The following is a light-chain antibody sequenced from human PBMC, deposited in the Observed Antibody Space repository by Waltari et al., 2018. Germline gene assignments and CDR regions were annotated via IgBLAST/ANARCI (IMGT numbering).Light chain of an antibody. CDR2: LSF. CDR1: QSLLHSDGYNY. J-gene: IGKJ1*01. CDR3: SQALHTPPT. V-gene: IGKV2-28*01. Sequence: EIVMTQSPLSLPVTPGEPASISCRSSQSLLHSDGYNYLNWYLQKPGQSPQLLIYLSFIRASGVPDRCTGSGAGTDFTLKISRVEAEDVGVYYCSQALHTPPTFGQGTRAEIK.